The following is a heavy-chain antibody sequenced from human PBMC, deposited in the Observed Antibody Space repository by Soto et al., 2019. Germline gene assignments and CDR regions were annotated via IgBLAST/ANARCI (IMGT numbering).Heavy chain of an antibody. Sequence: SETLSLTCTVSGGSITTGGYYWSWIRQLPGKGLEWIGHRYYGESTYYNPSLKSRVSISLDTSKNQFSLKLSFVTAADTAMYYCARTKCSGGSCYSWSLDYWGQGTPVTVSS. CDR1: GGSITTGGYY. D-gene: IGHD2-15*01. CDR3: ARTKCSGGSCYSWSLDY. CDR2: RYYGEST. J-gene: IGHJ4*02. V-gene: IGHV4-31*03.